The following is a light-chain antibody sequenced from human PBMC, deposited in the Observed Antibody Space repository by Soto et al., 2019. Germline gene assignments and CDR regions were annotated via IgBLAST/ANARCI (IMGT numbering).Light chain of an antibody. CDR2: WAS. Sequence: DTVMTQTPDSLAVSLGERVAINCKSSQSVLYSSNTENYLAWYQQKPGQPPKLLIYWASTRESGVPDRFSGTGSGTDVTLIISSLQPEEVAIYSCQQYYSSLLTFGGGTKVEIK. CDR3: QQYYSSLLT. V-gene: IGKV4-1*01. CDR1: QSVLYSSNTENY. J-gene: IGKJ4*01.